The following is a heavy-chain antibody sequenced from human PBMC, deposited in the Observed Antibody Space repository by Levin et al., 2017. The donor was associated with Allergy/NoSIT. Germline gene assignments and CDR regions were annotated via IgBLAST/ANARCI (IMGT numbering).Heavy chain of an antibody. V-gene: IGHV4-34*01. CDR3: ARRNLRYFDWSPPSWAFDI. D-gene: IGHD3-9*01. CDR2: INHSGST. J-gene: IGHJ3*02. CDR1: GGYFSGYY. Sequence: SQTLSLTCAVYGGYFSGYYWSWIRQPPGKGLEWIGEINHSGSTNYNPSLKSRVTISVDTSKNQFSLKLSSVTAADTAVYYCARRNLRYFDWSPPSWAFDIWGQGTMVTVSP.